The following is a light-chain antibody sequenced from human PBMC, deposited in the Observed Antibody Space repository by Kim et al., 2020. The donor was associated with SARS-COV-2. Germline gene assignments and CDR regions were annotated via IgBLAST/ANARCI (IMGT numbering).Light chain of an antibody. Sequence: VTISCTGRKATTGAGQDVHWYQHVPGKAPRLLIYGNTIRPSGVPDRFFGSKSGASASLTISGLQTEDEADYYCQSYDVTLSGHVVFGGGTQLTVL. CDR1: KATTGAGQD. CDR3: QSYDVTLSGHVV. CDR2: GNT. V-gene: IGLV1-40*03. J-gene: IGLJ2*01.